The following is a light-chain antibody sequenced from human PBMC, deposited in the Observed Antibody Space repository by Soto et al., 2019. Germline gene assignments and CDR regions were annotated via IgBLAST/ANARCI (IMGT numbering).Light chain of an antibody. Sequence: IQMTPSPSTMSESVGDGVSITCRASHSIGSWLAWYQQKPGSAPKLLIYKATNLQTGVPSRFSGSRSGPDFTLTISSLQPEDFATYYCQQSYSRPPTFGQGPKVDIK. J-gene: IGKJ1*01. CDR3: QQSYSRPPT. CDR1: HSIGSW. CDR2: KAT. V-gene: IGKV1-39*01.